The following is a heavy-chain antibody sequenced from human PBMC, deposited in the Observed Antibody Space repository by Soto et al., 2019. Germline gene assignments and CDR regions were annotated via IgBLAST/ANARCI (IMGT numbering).Heavy chain of an antibody. CDR2: MNPNSGNT. CDR3: ARGRAAAGWSPAGY. Sequence: QVQLVQSGAEVKKPGASVKVSCKASGYTFTSYDINWVRQATGQGLEWMGWMNPNSGNTGYAQKFQGRVTMTRNTSISKAYMGLSSLRSEDTAVYYCARGRAAAGWSPAGYWGQGTLVTVSS. V-gene: IGHV1-8*01. J-gene: IGHJ4*02. D-gene: IGHD6-13*01. CDR1: GYTFTSYD.